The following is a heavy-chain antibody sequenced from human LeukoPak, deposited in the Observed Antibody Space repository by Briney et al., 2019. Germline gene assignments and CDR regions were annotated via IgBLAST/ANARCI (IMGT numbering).Heavy chain of an antibody. J-gene: IGHJ4*02. Sequence: GGSLRLSCETSGFSFSTYWMAWVRQPPGKGLEWVANIRQDGSEKYYVDSVKGRFTISRDIAKQSVFLQMNSLRAEDTAVYYCARRAGAYSHPYDYWGQGTLVTVSS. CDR2: IRQDGSEK. CDR3: ARRAGAYSHPYDY. CDR1: GFSFSTYW. V-gene: IGHV3-7*03. D-gene: IGHD4/OR15-4a*01.